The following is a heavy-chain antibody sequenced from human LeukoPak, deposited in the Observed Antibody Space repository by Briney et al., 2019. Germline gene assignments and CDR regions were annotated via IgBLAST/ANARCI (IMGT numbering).Heavy chain of an antibody. V-gene: IGHV1-18*01. CDR3: ARAKYSSSSERGYYFDY. D-gene: IGHD6-13*01. Sequence: ASVKVSCKASGYTFPNYGVTWVRQAPGQGLEWMGWISPYNGNTNYAQKLQGRVTMTTDTSTSTAYMELRSLRSDDTAVYYCARAKYSSSSERGYYFDYRGQGTLVTVSS. CDR2: ISPYNGNT. J-gene: IGHJ4*02. CDR1: GYTFPNYG.